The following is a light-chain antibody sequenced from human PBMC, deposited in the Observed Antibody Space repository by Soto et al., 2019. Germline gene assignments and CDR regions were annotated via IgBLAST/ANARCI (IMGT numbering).Light chain of an antibody. Sequence: DMQMTQSPSSLSASVGDRVTITCRPSQTIDNYLNWYQHKPGKAPKLLIYGASTLQSGVSSRFTGSASGTDFTLTLDNLQAEDFATYYCQQTCTIPFAFGQGTKLEI. CDR2: GAS. CDR3: QQTCTIPFA. V-gene: IGKV1-39*01. CDR1: QTIDNY. J-gene: IGKJ2*01.